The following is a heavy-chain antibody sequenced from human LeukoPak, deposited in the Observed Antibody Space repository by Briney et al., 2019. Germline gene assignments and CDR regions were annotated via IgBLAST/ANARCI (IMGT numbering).Heavy chain of an antibody. CDR2: STHSGST. CDR3: ARGRTGAAALDF. D-gene: IGHD2-2*01. V-gene: IGHV4-34*01. CDR1: GGSFSGHY. J-gene: IGHJ4*02. Sequence: SETLSLTCAVYGGSFSGHYWTWIRQPPGKGLEWIGESTHSGSTNYNPSLKSRVSISVDTSKNQSSLKLTSVTAADTAVYHCARGRTGAAALDFWGPGTLVTVCS.